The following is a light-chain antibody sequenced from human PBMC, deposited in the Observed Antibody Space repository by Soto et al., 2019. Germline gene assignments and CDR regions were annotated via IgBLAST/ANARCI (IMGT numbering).Light chain of an antibody. J-gene: IGKJ5*01. CDR3: QQSSSTPPIP. Sequence: DIKMTQSASSLSASVGDRVTINCRANQSISGYLNWYQQKPGKSPKVMIYASSSLQSGVPSRFRGSVSGTDFTLTIRRLQPEDFATYYGQQSSSTPPIPVGPMTRLEI. V-gene: IGKV1-39*01. CDR2: ASS. CDR1: QSISGY.